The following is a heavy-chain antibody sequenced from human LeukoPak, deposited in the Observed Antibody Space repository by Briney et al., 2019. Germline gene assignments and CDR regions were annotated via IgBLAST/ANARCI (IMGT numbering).Heavy chain of an antibody. CDR1: GYTFTNYY. Sequence: ASVNVSCMASGYTFTNYYMHWVRQAPGQGLEWMGLINPSGGSTSYAQKFQGRVTMTRDTSTSTVYMELSSLRSEDTAVYYCARDRDGGIYFDAFDIWGQGSMVTVSS. CDR2: INPSGGST. CDR3: ARDRDGGIYFDAFDI. V-gene: IGHV1-46*01. J-gene: IGHJ3*02. D-gene: IGHD5-24*01.